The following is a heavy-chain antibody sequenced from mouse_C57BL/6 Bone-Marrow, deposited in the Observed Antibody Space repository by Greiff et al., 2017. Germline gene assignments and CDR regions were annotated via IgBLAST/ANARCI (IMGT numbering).Heavy chain of an antibody. CDR1: GYAFTNYL. CDR2: INPGSGGT. CDR3: AKTAQATHYVDY. J-gene: IGHJ2*01. D-gene: IGHD3-2*02. V-gene: IGHV1-54*01. Sequence: QVQLQQSGAELVRPGTSVKVSCKASGYAFTNYLIEWVKQRPGQGLEWIGVINPGSGGTNYNEKFKGKATLTADKSSSTAYMPLSSLTSEDTAVYFCAKTAQATHYVDYWGQGTTLTVSS.